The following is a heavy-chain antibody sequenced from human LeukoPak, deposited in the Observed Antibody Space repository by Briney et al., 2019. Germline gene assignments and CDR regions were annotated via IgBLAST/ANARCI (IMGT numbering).Heavy chain of an antibody. V-gene: IGHV3-43*01. CDR3: AKEGGSGLGATTPYYYYYYMDV. J-gene: IGHJ6*03. Sequence: GGSLRLSCAASGFTFDDYTMHWVRQAPGKGLEWVSLISWDGGSTYYADSVKGRFTISRDNSKNSLYLQMNSLRTEDTALYSCAKEGGSGLGATTPYYYYYYMDVWGKGTTVTVSS. D-gene: IGHD5-12*01. CDR2: ISWDGGST. CDR1: GFTFDDYT.